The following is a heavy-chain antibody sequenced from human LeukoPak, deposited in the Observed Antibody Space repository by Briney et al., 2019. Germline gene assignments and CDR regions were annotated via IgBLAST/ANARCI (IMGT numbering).Heavy chain of an antibody. Sequence: SETLSLTSTVSGGSISSYYWSWIRQPPGKGLEWIGYIYYSGSTNYNPSLKSRFTISVDTSKNQFSLKLSSVTSADTAVYYCASSSSWYLGAFDIWGQGTMVTVSS. CDR2: IYYSGST. D-gene: IGHD6-13*01. J-gene: IGHJ3*02. CDR1: GGSISSYY. CDR3: ASSSSWYLGAFDI. V-gene: IGHV4-59*01.